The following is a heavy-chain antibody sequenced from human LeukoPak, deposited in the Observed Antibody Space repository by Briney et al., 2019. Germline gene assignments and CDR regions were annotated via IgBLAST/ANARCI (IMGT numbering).Heavy chain of an antibody. CDR2: IGTAGDT. Sequence: GGSLRLSCAASGFTFSSYDMHWVRQATGKGLEWVSAIGTAGDTYYPGSVKGRFTISRENAKNSLYLQMNSLRAGDTAVYYCARGAGITIFWDRYCGMDVWGQGTTVTVSS. J-gene: IGHJ6*02. CDR1: GFTFSSYD. D-gene: IGHD3-9*01. V-gene: IGHV3-13*01. CDR3: ARGAGITIFWDRYCGMDV.